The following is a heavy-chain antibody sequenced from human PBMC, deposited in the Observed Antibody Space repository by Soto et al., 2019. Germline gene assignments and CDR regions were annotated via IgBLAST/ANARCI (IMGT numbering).Heavy chain of an antibody. Sequence: GGSLRLSCAASGFSFSSYVMSWVRQAPGKGLEWVSAISGSGGNTFYADSVKGRFTVSRDNSKNTLYLQMDSLRAEDTAIYYCAKAEDNYDVLTGHYLGNYFFDYWGQGTLVTVS. D-gene: IGHD3-9*01. CDR3: AKAEDNYDVLTGHYLGNYFFDY. CDR1: GFSFSSYV. J-gene: IGHJ4*02. V-gene: IGHV3-23*01. CDR2: ISGSGGNT.